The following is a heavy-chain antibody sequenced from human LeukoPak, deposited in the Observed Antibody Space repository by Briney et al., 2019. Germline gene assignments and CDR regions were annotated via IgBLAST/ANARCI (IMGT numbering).Heavy chain of an antibody. Sequence: SETLSLTCTVSGGSISSSSYYWGWIRQPPGKGLEWIGSIYYSGSTYYNPSLKSRVTISLDTSKNQFSLKLRSVTAADTAVYYCARKAPGTLDLWGRGTLVTVSS. CDR2: IYYSGST. CDR1: GGSISSSSYY. V-gene: IGHV4-39*07. CDR3: ARKAPGTLDL. J-gene: IGHJ2*01.